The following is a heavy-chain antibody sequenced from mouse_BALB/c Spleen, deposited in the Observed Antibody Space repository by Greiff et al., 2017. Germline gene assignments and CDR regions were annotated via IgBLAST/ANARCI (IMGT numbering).Heavy chain of an antibody. Sequence: EVQLQQSGTVLARPGASVKMSCKASGYSFTSYWMHWVKQRPGQGLEWIGAIYPGNSDTSYNQKFKGKAKLTAVTSASTAYMELSSLTNEDSAVYYCTRYVSYTAYFDYGGQGTTLTVSS. V-gene: IGHV1-5*01. CDR3: TRYVSYTAYFDY. D-gene: IGHD1-2*01. CDR2: IYPGNSDT. J-gene: IGHJ2*01. CDR1: GYSFTSYW.